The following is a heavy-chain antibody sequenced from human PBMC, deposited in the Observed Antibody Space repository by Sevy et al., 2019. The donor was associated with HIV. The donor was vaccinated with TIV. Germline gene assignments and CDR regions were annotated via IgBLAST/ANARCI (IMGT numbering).Heavy chain of an antibody. J-gene: IGHJ4*02. D-gene: IGHD1-7*01. V-gene: IGHV1-69*13. CDR2: FIPIFGPA. Sequence: ASVKVSCKASGSTFSRYVISWVRQAPGQGLEWMGGFIPIFGPANYAQKFQGRVAITADESTSTAYMELTSLRSEDTAVYYCATGITGTTQPYFDYWGQGALVTVSS. CDR1: GSTFSRYV. CDR3: ATGITGTTQPYFDY.